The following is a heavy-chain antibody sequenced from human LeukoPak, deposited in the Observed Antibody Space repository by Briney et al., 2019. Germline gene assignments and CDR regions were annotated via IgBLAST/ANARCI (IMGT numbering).Heavy chain of an antibody. CDR3: ARGPLVLWFGESTCF. V-gene: IGHV3-74*01. CDR1: GFTFSSYW. D-gene: IGHD3-10*01. CDR2: INSDGSST. Sequence: GGSLRLSCAASGFTFSSYWMHWVRQAPGKGLVWVSRINSDGSSTSYADSVKGRFTISRDNAKNTLYLQMNSLRAEDTAVYYCARGPLVLWFGESTCFWGQGTLVTVSS. J-gene: IGHJ4*02.